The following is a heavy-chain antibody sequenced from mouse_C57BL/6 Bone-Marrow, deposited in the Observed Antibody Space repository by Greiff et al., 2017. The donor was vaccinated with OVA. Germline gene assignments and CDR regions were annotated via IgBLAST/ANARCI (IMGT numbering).Heavy chain of an antibody. J-gene: IGHJ3*01. CDR3: AIGVFAY. V-gene: IGHV1-74*01. CDR2: LHPSDSDT. Sequence: VQLQQSGAELVKPGASVKVSCKASGYTFTSYWMHWVKQRPGQGLEWIGRLHPSDSDTNYNQKFKGKATLTVAKSSSKAYMQLSSLTSEDSAVYYCAIGVFAYWGQGTLVTVSA. CDR1: GYTFTSYW.